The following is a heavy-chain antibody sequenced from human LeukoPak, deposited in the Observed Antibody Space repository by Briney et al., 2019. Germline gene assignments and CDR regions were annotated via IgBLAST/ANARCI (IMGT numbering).Heavy chain of an antibody. Sequence: PGGSLRLSCAASGFTFNNAWMSWVRQAPGKGLEWVGRIKSKTDGGTTDYAAPVKGRFTISRDDSKNTLYLQMNSLKTEDTAVYYCTTDSARMGSSYGYYYFDYWGQGTLVTVSS. CDR3: TTDSARMGSSYGYYYFDY. CDR1: GFTFNNAW. D-gene: IGHD5-18*01. J-gene: IGHJ4*02. V-gene: IGHV3-15*01. CDR2: IKSKTDGGTT.